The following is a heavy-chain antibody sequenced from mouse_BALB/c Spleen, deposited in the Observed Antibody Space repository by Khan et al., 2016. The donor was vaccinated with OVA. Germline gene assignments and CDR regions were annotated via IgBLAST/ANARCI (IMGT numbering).Heavy chain of an antibody. V-gene: IGHV2-9*02. CDR2: IWAGGST. CDR1: GYSLTRYG. CDR3: ARSKYLVRY. J-gene: IGHJ2*01. Sequence: VELKQSGPGLVAPSQSLSITCTVYGYSLTRYGVHWVRQPPGKGLEWLGLIWAGGSTNYNWALMSRLSISIDNSKSLVFLKMNSLQTDDTALYYCARSKYLVRYWGQGTTLTVSS.